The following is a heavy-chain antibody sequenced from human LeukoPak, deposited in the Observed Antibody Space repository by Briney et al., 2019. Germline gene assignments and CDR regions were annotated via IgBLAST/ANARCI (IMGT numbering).Heavy chain of an antibody. CDR3: ARDNYYDSSGYLDAFDI. CDR2: IYYSGST. D-gene: IGHD3-22*01. CDR1: GGSFSDYF. Sequence: PSETLSLTCAVYGGSFSDYFWSWIRQPPGKGLEWIGYIYYSGSTNYNPSLKSRVTISVDTSKNQFSLKLSSVTAADTAVYYCARDNYYDSSGYLDAFDIWGQGTMVTVSS. V-gene: IGHV4-59*01. J-gene: IGHJ3*02.